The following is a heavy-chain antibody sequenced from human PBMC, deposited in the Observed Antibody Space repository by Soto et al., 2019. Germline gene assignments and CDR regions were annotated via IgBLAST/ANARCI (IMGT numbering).Heavy chain of an antibody. V-gene: IGHV5-51*01. CDR3: ARHATEQQLGSRPFDP. CDR1: GYSFTSYW. CDR2: IYPGDSDT. Sequence: GESLKISCNGSGYSFTSYWIGWVRQMPGKGLEWMGIIYPGDSDTRYSPSFQGQVTISADKSISTAYLQWSSLKASDTGMYYCARHATEQQLGSRPFDPWGQGTLVTDSS. D-gene: IGHD6-13*01. J-gene: IGHJ5*02.